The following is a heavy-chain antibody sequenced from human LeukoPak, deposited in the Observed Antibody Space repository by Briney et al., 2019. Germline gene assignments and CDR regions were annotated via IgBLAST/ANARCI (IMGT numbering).Heavy chain of an antibody. Sequence: PGGSLRLSCAASGFTFSSYWMSWVRQAPGKGLEWMANIKQDGSEKHYVDSVKGRFTISRDNAKNSVYLQMNSLRAEDTAVYYCARDRKDFWSGSLGYWGQRTLVIVSS. CDR1: GFTFSSYW. CDR3: ARDRKDFWSGSLGY. V-gene: IGHV3-7*01. D-gene: IGHD3-3*01. J-gene: IGHJ4*02. CDR2: IKQDGSEK.